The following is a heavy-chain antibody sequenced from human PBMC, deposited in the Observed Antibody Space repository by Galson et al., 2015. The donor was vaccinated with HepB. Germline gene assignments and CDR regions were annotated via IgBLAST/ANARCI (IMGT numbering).Heavy chain of an antibody. J-gene: IGHJ4*02. Sequence: SLRLSCAASGFTFGSYWMHWVRQAPGKGLVWVSRINRDGSSTSYADSVKGRFTISRDNAKNTLYLQMNSLRAEDTAVYYCARDFSTPGYSSGWYFDYWGQGTLVTVSS. D-gene: IGHD6-19*01. CDR3: ARDFSTPGYSSGWYFDY. V-gene: IGHV3-74*01. CDR2: INRDGSST. CDR1: GFTFGSYW.